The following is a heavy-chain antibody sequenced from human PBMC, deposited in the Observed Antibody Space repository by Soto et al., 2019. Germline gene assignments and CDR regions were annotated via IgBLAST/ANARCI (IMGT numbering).Heavy chain of an antibody. Sequence: LRLSCVASGFSFSTYSMNWVRQAPGKGLEWVSSISTTSIYINYADSVKGRFTISRDNAKNSLFLQVNSLRAEDTAVYYCAKYSGDSDAFDIWGQGTMVTVSS. CDR3: AKYSGDSDAFDI. J-gene: IGHJ3*02. D-gene: IGHD4-17*01. CDR2: ISTTSIYI. V-gene: IGHV3-21*01. CDR1: GFSFSTYS.